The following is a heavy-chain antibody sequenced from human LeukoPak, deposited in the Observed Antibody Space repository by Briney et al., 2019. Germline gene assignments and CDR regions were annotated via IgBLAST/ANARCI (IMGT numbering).Heavy chain of an antibody. CDR2: ISSSSNTI. CDR1: GFTFSSYS. V-gene: IGHV3-48*04. D-gene: IGHD6-13*01. Sequence: GALRLSCAASGFTFSSYSMNWVRQAPGKGLEGVSYISSSSNTIYHADSVKGRFTISRDNAKNSLYLQMNSLRVEDTAVYYCARVDSSSWSFYWGQGTLVTVPS. CDR3: ARVDSSSWSFY. J-gene: IGHJ4*02.